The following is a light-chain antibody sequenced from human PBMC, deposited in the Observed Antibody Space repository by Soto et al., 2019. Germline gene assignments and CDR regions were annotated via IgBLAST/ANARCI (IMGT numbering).Light chain of an antibody. CDR2: GNN. CDR1: SSNIGAGYD. Sequence: QPVLTQPPSVSGAPGQRVTISCTGRSSNIGAGYDVHWYQQLPGTAPKLLIYGNNNRPSGVPDRFSGSKSGTSASLAITGLQAEDEADYHCQSYDSSLSAWVFGGGTKVTVL. V-gene: IGLV1-40*01. CDR3: QSYDSSLSAWV. J-gene: IGLJ3*02.